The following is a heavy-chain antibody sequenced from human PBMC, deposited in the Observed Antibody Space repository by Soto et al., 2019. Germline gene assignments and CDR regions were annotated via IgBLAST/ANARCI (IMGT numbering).Heavy chain of an antibody. V-gene: IGHV4-59*01. J-gene: IGHJ5*02. CDR2: IYYSGST. CDR1: GGSISSYY. D-gene: IGHD2-15*01. Sequence: SETLSLTCTVSGGSISSYYWSWIRQPPGKGLEWIGYIYYSGSTNYNPSLKSRVTISVDTSKNQFSLKLSSVTAADTAVYYCARGYCSGGSCPNFDPWGQGTLVTVS. CDR3: ARGYCSGGSCPNFDP.